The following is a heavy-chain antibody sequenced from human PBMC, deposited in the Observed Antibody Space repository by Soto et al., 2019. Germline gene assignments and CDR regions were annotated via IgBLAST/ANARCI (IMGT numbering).Heavy chain of an antibody. Sequence: SETLSLTCTVSGGSISSGGYYWSWIRQHPGKGLEWIGYIYYSGSTYYNPSLKSRVTISVDTSKNQFSLKLSSVTAADTAVYYCARVSYYYDSSGYYPALRWFDPWGQGTLVTVSS. CDR1: GGSISSGGYY. V-gene: IGHV4-31*03. CDR2: IYYSGST. D-gene: IGHD3-22*01. J-gene: IGHJ5*02. CDR3: ARVSYYYDSSGYYPALRWFDP.